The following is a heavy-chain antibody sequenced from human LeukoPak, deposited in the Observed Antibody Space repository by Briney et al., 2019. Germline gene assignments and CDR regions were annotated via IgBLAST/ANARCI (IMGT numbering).Heavy chain of an antibody. CDR2: ITDDGYNT. Sequence: GGSLRLSCAASGFTFSASAMTWVRQAPGKGLEWVSTITDDGYNTYSADSVKGRITFSRDNSKNTLSLQLRSLRAEDTAVYYCAKDLSYTSGASDHWGQGTLVTVSS. CDR1: GFTFSASA. V-gene: IGHV3-23*01. CDR3: AKDLSYTSGASDH. J-gene: IGHJ4*02. D-gene: IGHD6-19*01.